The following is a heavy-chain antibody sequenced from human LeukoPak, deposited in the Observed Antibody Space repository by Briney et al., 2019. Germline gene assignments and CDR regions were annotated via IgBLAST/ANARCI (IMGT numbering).Heavy chain of an antibody. CDR3: AKEMKPWMHFDY. V-gene: IGHV3-30*18. CDR1: GFTFSRSA. Sequence: GGSLRLSRAASGFTFSRSAVHWVRQAPGKGLEWVAVISHDGSNTDYTDSVKGRFTISRDNSKNTLYLQMNSLRAEDTAVYYCAKEMKPWMHFDYWGQGTLVTVSS. J-gene: IGHJ4*02. D-gene: IGHD5-12*01. CDR2: ISHDGSNT.